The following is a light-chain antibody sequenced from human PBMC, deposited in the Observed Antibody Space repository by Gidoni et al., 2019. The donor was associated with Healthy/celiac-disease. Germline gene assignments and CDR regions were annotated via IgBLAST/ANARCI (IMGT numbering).Light chain of an antibody. J-gene: IGLJ1*01. CDR3: CSYAGSYRV. CDR2: DVS. Sequence: QSALTQPRSVSGSPGQSVTISYPGTSSDVGGYNYVSWYQQHPGKAPKLMIYDVSKRPSGVPDRFSGSKSGNTASLTISGLQAEDEADYYCCSYAGSYRVFGTGTKVTVL. CDR1: SSDVGGYNY. V-gene: IGLV2-11*01.